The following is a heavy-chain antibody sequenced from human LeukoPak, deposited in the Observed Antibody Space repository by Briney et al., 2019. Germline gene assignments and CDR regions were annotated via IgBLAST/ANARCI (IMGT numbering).Heavy chain of an antibody. Sequence: GGSLRLSCAASGFTFSSYGMHWVRQAPGKGLEWVAFIRYDGSNKYYADSVKGRFTISRDNSKSTLYLQMNSLRAEDTAVYYCARGFPHYYDSRGIKFDYWGQGTLVTVSS. CDR1: GFTFSSYG. D-gene: IGHD3-22*01. J-gene: IGHJ4*02. CDR2: IRYDGSNK. V-gene: IGHV3-30*02. CDR3: ARGFPHYYDSRGIKFDY.